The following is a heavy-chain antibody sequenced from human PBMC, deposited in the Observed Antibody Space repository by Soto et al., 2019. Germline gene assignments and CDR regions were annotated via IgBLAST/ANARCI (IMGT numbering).Heavy chain of an antibody. D-gene: IGHD2-2*01. CDR1: GGSINNDDYF. J-gene: IGHJ4*02. CDR2: VHYSGGT. Sequence: SETLSLTCTASGGSINNDDYFWGWIRLPPCKGLAGLWCVHYSGGTSYCSSLRGRRSISLDTPRNRCSRNLISVTAADTAVYYCSSILVGAPRHSGFDSWGKGRLVTVSS. CDR3: SSILVGAPRHSGFDS. V-gene: IGHV4-39*02.